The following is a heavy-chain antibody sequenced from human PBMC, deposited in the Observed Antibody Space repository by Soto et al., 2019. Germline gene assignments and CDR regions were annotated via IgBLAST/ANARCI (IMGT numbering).Heavy chain of an antibody. V-gene: IGHV1-18*01. CDR3: ARDLPLFDY. Sequence: GASVKVSCKASGYTFTSYGISWVRQAPGQGLEWMGWISAGNGNTKYSQKFQGRVTMTRDTSASTAYMELSSLRSEDTAVYYCARDLPLFDYWGQGTLVTVSS. CDR1: GYTFTSYG. J-gene: IGHJ4*02. CDR2: ISAGNGNT.